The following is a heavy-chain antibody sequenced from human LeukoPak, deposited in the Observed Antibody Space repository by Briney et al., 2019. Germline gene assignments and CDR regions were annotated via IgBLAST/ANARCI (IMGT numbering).Heavy chain of an antibody. V-gene: IGHV1-69*04. J-gene: IGHJ3*02. CDR2: IIPLLGIV. CDR1: RVTFNSCS. Sequence: GSSVKVSCKASRVTFNSCSISWVRQAPGHGLDWMGWIIPLLGIVNYAQKFQGKVTITADKSTNTAYMELSSLRSEDTAMYYCASDRTIAAAVDPFDIWGQGTMVTVSS. D-gene: IGHD6-13*01. CDR3: ASDRTIAAAVDPFDI.